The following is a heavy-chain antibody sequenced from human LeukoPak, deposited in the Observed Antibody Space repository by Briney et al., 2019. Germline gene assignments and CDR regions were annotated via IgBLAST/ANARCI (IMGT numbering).Heavy chain of an antibody. J-gene: IGHJ4*02. CDR3: AKERGYSYGLGY. CDR1: GFTFSSNY. V-gene: IGHV3-66*01. D-gene: IGHD5-18*01. Sequence: PGGSLRLSCAASGFTFSSNYMSWVRQAPGKGLEWVSVIYSGGSTYYSDSVKGRFTISRDNSKNTLYLQMNSLRAEDTAVYYCAKERGYSYGLGYWGQGTLVTVSS. CDR2: IYSGGST.